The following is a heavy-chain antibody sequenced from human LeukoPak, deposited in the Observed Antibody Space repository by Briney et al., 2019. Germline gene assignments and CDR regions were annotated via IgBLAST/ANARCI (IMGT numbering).Heavy chain of an antibody. Sequence: SETLSLTCTVSGGSISSGGYYWSWIRQPPGKGLEWIGYIYHSGSTYYNPSLKSRVTISVDRSKNQFSLKLTSVTAADTAVYYCATSGRWPDWSDPWGQGTLVTVSS. D-gene: IGHD4-23*01. CDR3: ATSGRWPDWSDP. CDR2: IYHSGST. CDR1: GGSISSGGYY. J-gene: IGHJ5*02. V-gene: IGHV4-30-2*01.